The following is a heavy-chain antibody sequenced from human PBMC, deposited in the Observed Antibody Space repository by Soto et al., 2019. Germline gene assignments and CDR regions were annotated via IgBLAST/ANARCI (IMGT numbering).Heavy chain of an antibody. Sequence: ASVKVSCKASGYSLSGYYLHWVRQAPGQGPEWMGGINPNSGGTKYVQKFQGRVTMTRDTSISTVYLELSRLRSDDTAVYYCARGGGIAAPGPNWFDPWGQGTLVTVSS. CDR1: GYSLSGYY. D-gene: IGHD6-13*01. CDR3: ARGGGIAAPGPNWFDP. CDR2: INPNSGGT. J-gene: IGHJ5*02. V-gene: IGHV1-2*02.